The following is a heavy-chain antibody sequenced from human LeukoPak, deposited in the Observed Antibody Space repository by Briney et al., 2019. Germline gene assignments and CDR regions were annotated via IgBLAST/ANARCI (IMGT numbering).Heavy chain of an antibody. CDR1: GGSISNYY. Sequence: SETLSLTCTVSGGSISNYYWTWIRQPPGKGLEWIGYIYYSGSTNYNPSLKNRVTISVDTSKNQFSLKLSSVTAADTAVYYCARSVDTAMVGDYWGQGTLVTVSS. CDR2: IYYSGST. CDR3: ARSVDTAMVGDY. V-gene: IGHV4-59*01. D-gene: IGHD5-18*01. J-gene: IGHJ4*02.